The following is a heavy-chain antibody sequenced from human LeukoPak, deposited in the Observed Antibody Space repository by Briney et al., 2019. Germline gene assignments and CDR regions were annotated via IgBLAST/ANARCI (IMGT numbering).Heavy chain of an antibody. D-gene: IGHD3-22*01. CDR2: ISSSTNYI. Sequence: GGSLRLSRAASGFTFSSYSMNWVRQAPGKGLEWVSSISSSTNYIYYADSMKGRFTISRDNAKNSLYLQMNSLRAEDTAVYYCARDIGYYDSSGYYPYFDYWGQGTLVTVSS. CDR1: GFTFSSYS. J-gene: IGHJ4*02. CDR3: ARDIGYYDSSGYYPYFDY. V-gene: IGHV3-21*01.